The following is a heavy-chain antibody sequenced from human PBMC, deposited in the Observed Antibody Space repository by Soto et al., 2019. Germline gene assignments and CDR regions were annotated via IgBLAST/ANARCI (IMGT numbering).Heavy chain of an antibody. CDR3: ARAYLGRLPRRADYYYAMDV. CDR1: GFSFRDYD. V-gene: IGHV3-13*05. D-gene: IGHD1-26*01. J-gene: IGHJ6*02. CDR2: LGAARDP. Sequence: QTGGSLRLSCAASGFSFRDYDMHWVRQRKGKGLEWVSALGAARDPYYVGSVKGRFSVSRDNAQNSLFLQMNNLRVDDTAVYFCARAYLGRLPRRADYYYAMDVWGRGTTVTVSS.